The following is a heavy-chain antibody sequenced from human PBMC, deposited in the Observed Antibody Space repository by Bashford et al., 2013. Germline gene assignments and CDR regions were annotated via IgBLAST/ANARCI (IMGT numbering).Heavy chain of an antibody. D-gene: IGHD6-19*01. CDR1: GGSISSSNW. V-gene: IGHV4-4*02. J-gene: IGHJ5*02. Sequence: SSETLSLTCAVSGGSISSSNWWSWVRQPPGKGLEWIGEIYHSGSTNYNPSLKSRVTISVDKSKNQFSLKLSSVTAADTAVYYCARAVQWLVGTTGWFDPVGPGNPGHRLL. CDR2: IYHSGST. CDR3: ARAVQWLVGTTGWFDP.